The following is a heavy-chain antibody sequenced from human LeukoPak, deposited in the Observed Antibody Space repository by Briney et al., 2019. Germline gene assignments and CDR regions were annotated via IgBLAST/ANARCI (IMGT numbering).Heavy chain of an antibody. CDR3: ARDLGANYYYGMDV. Sequence: GGSLRLSCAASGYTFSSYAMHWVRQAPGKGLEWVAVISYDGSNKYYADSVKGRFTISRDNSKNTLYLQMNSLRAEDTAVYYCARDLGANYYYGMDVWGQGTTVTVSS. CDR1: GYTFSSYA. CDR2: ISYDGSNK. J-gene: IGHJ6*02. V-gene: IGHV3-30-3*01.